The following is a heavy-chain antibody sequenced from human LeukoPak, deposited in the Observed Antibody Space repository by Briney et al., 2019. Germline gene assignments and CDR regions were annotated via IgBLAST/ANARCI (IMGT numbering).Heavy chain of an antibody. Sequence: SSETLSLTCTVSGGSISSYYWSWIRQPPGKGLEWIGYIYYSGSTNYNPSLKSRVTISVDTSKNQFSLKLSSVTAADTAVYYCAGDYYDSSGYPINYFDYWGQGTLVTVSS. CDR3: AGDYYDSSGYPINYFDY. J-gene: IGHJ4*02. CDR2: IYYSGST. CDR1: GGSISSYY. V-gene: IGHV4-59*01. D-gene: IGHD3-22*01.